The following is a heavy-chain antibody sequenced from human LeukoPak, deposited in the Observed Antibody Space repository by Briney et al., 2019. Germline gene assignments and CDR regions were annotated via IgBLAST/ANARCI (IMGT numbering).Heavy chain of an antibody. CDR2: ISSSGSTI. J-gene: IGHJ4*02. CDR3: ARVRAVSVSFDS. Sequence: PGGSLRLSCAASGFTFSDYYMSWIRQAPGKGLEWVLYISSSGSTIYYADSVKGRFTISRDNAKNSLYLQMNSLRAEDTAVYYCARVRAVSVSFDSWGQGTLVTVSS. V-gene: IGHV3-11*01. D-gene: IGHD6-19*01. CDR1: GFTFSDYY.